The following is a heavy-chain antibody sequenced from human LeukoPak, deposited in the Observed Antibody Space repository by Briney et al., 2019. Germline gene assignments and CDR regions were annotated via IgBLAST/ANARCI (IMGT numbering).Heavy chain of an antibody. CDR3: ARDAGIGAFDI. V-gene: IGHV3-48*04. CDR2: ISSSSSSI. CDR1: RFTFSSYS. Sequence: GGSLRLSCAASRFTFSSYSMNWVRQAPGKGLEWVSYISSSSSSIYYADSVKGRFTISRDNAKNSLYLQMDSLRAEDTAVYYCARDAGIGAFDIWGQGTMVTVSS. J-gene: IGHJ3*02.